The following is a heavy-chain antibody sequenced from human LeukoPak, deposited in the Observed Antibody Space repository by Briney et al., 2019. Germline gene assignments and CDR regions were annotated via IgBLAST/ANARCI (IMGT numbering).Heavy chain of an antibody. D-gene: IGHD1-26*01. V-gene: IGHV4-34*01. J-gene: IGHJ4*02. CDR1: GGSFSGYS. Sequence: PSETLSLTCAVYGGSFSGYSWSWIRQPPGKGLEWIGEINHSGSTHYNPSLKSRVTISVDTSKNQFSLKLSSVTAADTAVYYCARSGTSYYSPNFDYWGQGTLVTVSS. CDR2: INHSGST. CDR3: ARSGTSYYSPNFDY.